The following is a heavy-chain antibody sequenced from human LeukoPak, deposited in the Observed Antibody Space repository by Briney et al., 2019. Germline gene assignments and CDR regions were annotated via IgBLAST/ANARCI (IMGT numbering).Heavy chain of an antibody. D-gene: IGHD2-15*01. CDR3: ARKAGYCSGGSCSNWFDP. J-gene: IGHJ5*02. CDR1: GYTFTSYY. V-gene: IGHV1-46*03. CDR2: INPSGGST. Sequence: GASVKVSCKASGYTFTSYYMHWVRQAPGQGVEWLGLINPSGGSTSYAQKFQGRVTMTRYTSTSTVYMELSSLRSEDTAVYYCARKAGYCSGGSCSNWFDPWGQGTLVTVSS.